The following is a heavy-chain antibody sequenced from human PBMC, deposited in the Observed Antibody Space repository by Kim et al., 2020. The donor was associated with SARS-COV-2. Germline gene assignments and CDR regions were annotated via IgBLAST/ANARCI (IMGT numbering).Heavy chain of an antibody. CDR1: GYTFTSYD. CDR2: MNPNSGNT. V-gene: IGHV1-8*01. CDR3: ARDRPRTRYSYGWGQNWFNP. D-gene: IGHD5-18*01. Sequence: ASVKVSCKASGYTFTSYDINWVRQATGQGLEWMGWMNPNSGNTGYAQKFQGRVTMTRNTSISTAYMELSRLRSEDTAVYYCARDRPRTRYSYGWGQNWFNPWGQGTLVAVSS. J-gene: IGHJ5*02.